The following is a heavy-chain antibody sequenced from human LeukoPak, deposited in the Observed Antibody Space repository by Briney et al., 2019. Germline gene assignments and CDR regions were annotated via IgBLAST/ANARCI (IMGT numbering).Heavy chain of an antibody. J-gene: IGHJ4*02. D-gene: IGHD6-13*01. Sequence: SETLSLTCTVSGGSISSYYWSWIRQPPGKGLEWIGYIYYSGSTNYNPSLKSRVTISVDTSKNQFSLKLSSVTAADTAVYCCGAYSSSSSVVYWGQGTLVTVSS. V-gene: IGHV4-59*08. CDR1: GGSISSYY. CDR2: IYYSGST. CDR3: GAYSSSSSVVY.